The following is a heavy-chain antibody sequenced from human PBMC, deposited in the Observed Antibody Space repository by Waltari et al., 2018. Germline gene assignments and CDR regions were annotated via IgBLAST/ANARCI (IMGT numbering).Heavy chain of an antibody. D-gene: IGHD3-3*01. CDR1: GGSISSYY. Sequence: QVQLQESGPGLVKPSETLSLTCTGSGGSISSYYGSWIRKPQGKELGWLGHVYYSGSTNYNPSLKSRVTISVDTSKNQFSLKLSSVTAADTAVYYCARDLFGATGAFDIWGQGTMVTVSS. J-gene: IGHJ3*02. CDR2: VYYSGST. CDR3: ARDLFGATGAFDI. V-gene: IGHV4-59*01.